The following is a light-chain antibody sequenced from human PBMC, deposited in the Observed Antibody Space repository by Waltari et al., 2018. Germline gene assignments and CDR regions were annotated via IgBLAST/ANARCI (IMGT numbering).Light chain of an antibody. V-gene: IGKV1-39*01. CDR1: QSIVIY. CDR3: QQSYGTPRT. CDR2: AAS. J-gene: IGKJ2*01. Sequence: DIQITQSPSSLSASVGDRVTITCRASQSIVIYRNWFQQKPGKAPMFLIFAASSLQSGVPSRFSGSGSGTDFTLTISRLQPEDFATYCCQQSYGTPRTFGQGTKLEI.